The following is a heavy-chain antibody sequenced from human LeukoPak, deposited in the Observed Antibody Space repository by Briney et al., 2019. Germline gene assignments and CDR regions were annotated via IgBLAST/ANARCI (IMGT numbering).Heavy chain of an antibody. V-gene: IGHV3-74*01. CDR3: GRGGKVEQLVLAR. J-gene: IGHJ4*02. Sequence: GGSLRLSCAASGFTFSSYWMHWVRQAPGKGLVWVSRISSDGSSTTYADSVKGRFTISRDNAKNTLYLQMNSLRAEDTAVYYCGRGGKVEQLVLARWGQGSLVTVSS. D-gene: IGHD6-13*01. CDR2: ISSDGSST. CDR1: GFTFSSYW.